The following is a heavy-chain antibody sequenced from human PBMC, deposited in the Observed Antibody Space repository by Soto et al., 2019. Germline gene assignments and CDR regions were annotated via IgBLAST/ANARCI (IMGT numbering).Heavy chain of an antibody. CDR3: ARDPAVTTDYGLDV. J-gene: IGHJ6*02. D-gene: IGHD4-17*01. V-gene: IGHV3-53*01. CDR1: GFTGNFNY. Sequence: GGSLRLSCAASGFTGNFNYMTWVRQAPGKGLGWVSFIYTDGRTFYADSVKGRFTISRDDSENTVYLQMNSLRVEDTAVYYCARDPAVTTDYGLDVWGQGTTVTVSS. CDR2: IYTDGRT.